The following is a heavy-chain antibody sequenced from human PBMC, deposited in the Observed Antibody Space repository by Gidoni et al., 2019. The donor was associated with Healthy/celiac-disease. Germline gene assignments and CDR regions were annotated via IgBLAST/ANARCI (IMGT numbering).Heavy chain of an antibody. J-gene: IGHJ5*02. CDR2: IYYSGRN. CDR1: GGSLSRSSYY. Sequence: QLQLQESGPGLVKPSETLSLTCTVSGGSLSRSSYYWGGIRQPPGKGLEWMGSIYYSGRNYYKPSLKSRVTIAVDTSKNQFSLKLSSGTAADTAVYYWARDYSSSWVRWFDPWGQGTLVTVSS. CDR3: ARDYSSSWVRWFDP. V-gene: IGHV4-39*07. D-gene: IGHD6-13*01.